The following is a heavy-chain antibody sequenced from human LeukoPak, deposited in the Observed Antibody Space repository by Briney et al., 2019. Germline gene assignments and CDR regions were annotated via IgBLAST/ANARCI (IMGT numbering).Heavy chain of an antibody. J-gene: IGHJ6*02. CDR1: GFTFTAYG. D-gene: IGHD4-17*01. Sequence: GGSLRLSCAASGFTFTAYGMNWVRQAPGKGLEWVSSITTSSSNIYYAASVKGRFTISRDNAKNSLYLQMNSLRAEDTALYYCARYYGDNYYYGLDVWGQGTTVTVSS. CDR2: ITTSSSNI. V-gene: IGHV3-21*01. CDR3: ARYYGDNYYYGLDV.